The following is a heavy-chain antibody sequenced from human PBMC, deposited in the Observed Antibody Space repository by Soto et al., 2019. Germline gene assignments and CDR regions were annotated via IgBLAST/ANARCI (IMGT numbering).Heavy chain of an antibody. CDR3: AKDVDVAASMTPFDY. Sequence: EVQLLESGGGLVQPGGSLRLSCAASGFTFSSYAMSWVRQAPGKGLEWVSYISGSGGSTYYADSVKGRFTISRDNSKNTLYLQVNSLRAEDTAVYYCAKDVDVAASMTPFDYWGQGTLVTVSS. V-gene: IGHV3-23*01. J-gene: IGHJ4*02. CDR1: GFTFSSYA. CDR2: ISGSGGST. D-gene: IGHD2-15*01.